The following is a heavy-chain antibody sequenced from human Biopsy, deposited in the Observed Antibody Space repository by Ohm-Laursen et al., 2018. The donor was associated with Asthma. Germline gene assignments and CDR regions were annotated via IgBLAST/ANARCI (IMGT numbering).Heavy chain of an antibody. V-gene: IGHV4-39*01. Sequence: GTLSLTCSVSGGSITSSSYYWGWIRQPPGKGMEWIGRMYHSGSPYYHPSLKSRPTISVDTSKNQLSLKMSSVTAADTAVYFCVRHQYSSSWSTFDYWGQGALVTVSS. J-gene: IGHJ4*02. CDR2: MYHSGSP. CDR1: GGSITSSSYY. D-gene: IGHD3-22*01. CDR3: VRHQYSSSWSTFDY.